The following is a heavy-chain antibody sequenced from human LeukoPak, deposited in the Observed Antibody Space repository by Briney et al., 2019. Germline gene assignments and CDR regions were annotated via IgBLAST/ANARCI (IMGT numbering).Heavy chain of an antibody. CDR1: GYTFIDYY. V-gene: IGHV1-2*02. CDR2: INPNSGGT. J-gene: IGHJ3*02. D-gene: IGHD3-16*01. Sequence: WASVKVSCKASGYTFIDYYIHWVRQAPGQGLEWLGWINPNSGGTNYAQKVQGRVNLIRETSINTAYMELSRLTSDNTALYYCARSGSRGRSYADAFDIWGQGTMVTVSS. CDR3: ARSGSRGRSYADAFDI.